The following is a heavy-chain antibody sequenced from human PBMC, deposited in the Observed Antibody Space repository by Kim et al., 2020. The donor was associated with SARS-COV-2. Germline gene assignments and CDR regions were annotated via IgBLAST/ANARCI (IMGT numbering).Heavy chain of an antibody. D-gene: IGHD5-18*01. Sequence: PSLKSRVTNSEETSKNQFSLKLSPGTAADTAVYYCARYEGGYSYDYGMDVWGQGTTVTVSS. CDR3: ARYEGGYSYDYGMDV. V-gene: IGHV4-31*02. J-gene: IGHJ6*02.